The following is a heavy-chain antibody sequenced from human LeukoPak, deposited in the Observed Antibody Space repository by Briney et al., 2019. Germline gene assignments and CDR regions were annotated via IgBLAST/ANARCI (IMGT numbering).Heavy chain of an antibody. J-gene: IGHJ4*02. Sequence: SETPSPTCTVSGDSISSTHWSWIRQPAGKGLEWIGRIYTNGGTDYNPSLKSRVTISRDTSKNPFSLQLTSVTAADTAVYYCARARPQFDYWGQGTLVTVSS. V-gene: IGHV4-4*07. CDR3: ARARPQFDY. CDR2: IYTNGGT. D-gene: IGHD5-24*01. CDR1: GDSISSTH.